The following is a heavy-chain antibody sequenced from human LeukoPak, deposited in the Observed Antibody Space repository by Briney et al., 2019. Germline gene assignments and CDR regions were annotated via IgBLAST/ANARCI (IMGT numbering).Heavy chain of an antibody. J-gene: IGHJ4*02. Sequence: GGSLRLSCAASGNYWMHWVRQAPGKGLVWVSHINSDGSWTSYADSVKGRFTISKDNAENTVYLQMNNLRAEDTAVYYCVSFYETYWGRGTLVTVSS. CDR3: VSFYETY. D-gene: IGHD2-2*01. CDR1: GNYW. CDR2: INSDGSWT. V-gene: IGHV3-74*01.